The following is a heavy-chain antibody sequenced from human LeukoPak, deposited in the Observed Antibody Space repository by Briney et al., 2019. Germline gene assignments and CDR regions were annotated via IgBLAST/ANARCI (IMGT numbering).Heavy chain of an antibody. CDR1: GGSFSGYY. Sequence: SQTLSLICAVYGGSFSGYYWSWIRQPPGKGLEWIGEINHSGSTNYNPSLKSRVTISVDTSKNQFSLKLTSVTAADTAVYYCARAQYYYGSGTLMDVWGKGTTVTVSS. J-gene: IGHJ6*03. D-gene: IGHD3-10*01. V-gene: IGHV4-34*01. CDR3: ARAQYYYGSGTLMDV. CDR2: INHSGST.